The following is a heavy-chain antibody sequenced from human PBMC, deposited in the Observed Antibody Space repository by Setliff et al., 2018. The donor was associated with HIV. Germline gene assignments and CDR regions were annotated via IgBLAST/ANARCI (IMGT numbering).Heavy chain of an antibody. CDR3: ASRVPAARHFDY. V-gene: IGHV4-38-2*02. CDR1: GYPISSGYY. CDR2: IYHSGTT. D-gene: IGHD2-2*01. J-gene: IGHJ4*02. Sequence: SETLSLTCTVSGYPISSGYYWGWIRQPPGRGLEWIGSIYHSGTTYYNPSLKSRVTISLDRFKNQFSLKLTSVTAADTAVYYCASRVPAARHFDYWGQGTLVTVSS.